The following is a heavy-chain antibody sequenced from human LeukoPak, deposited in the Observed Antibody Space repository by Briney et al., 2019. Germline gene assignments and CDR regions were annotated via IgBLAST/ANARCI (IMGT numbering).Heavy chain of an antibody. V-gene: IGHV4-34*01. CDR1: GGSFSGYY. J-gene: IGHJ4*02. D-gene: IGHD3-10*01. CDR2: INHSGST. Sequence: SETLSLTCAVYGGSFSGYYWSWIRQPPWKGLEWIGEINHSGSTNYNPSLKSRVTISVDTSKNQFSLKLSSVTAADTAVYYCARLRPYYYGSGPWGQGTLVTVSS. CDR3: ARLRPYYYGSGP.